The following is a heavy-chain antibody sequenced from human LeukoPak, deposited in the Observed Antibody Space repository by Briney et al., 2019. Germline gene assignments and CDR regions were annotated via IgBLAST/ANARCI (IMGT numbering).Heavy chain of an antibody. Sequence: ASVKVSCKASGYTFTSYYMHWVRQAPEQGLEWMGIINPSGGSTTYAQKFQGRVTITRDTSTSTVYMELSSLRSEDTAVYYCARCPGGARSPLEAFDIWGQGTMVTVSS. CDR1: GYTFTSYY. D-gene: IGHD1-26*01. V-gene: IGHV1-46*01. CDR3: ARCPGGARSPLEAFDI. CDR2: INPSGGST. J-gene: IGHJ3*02.